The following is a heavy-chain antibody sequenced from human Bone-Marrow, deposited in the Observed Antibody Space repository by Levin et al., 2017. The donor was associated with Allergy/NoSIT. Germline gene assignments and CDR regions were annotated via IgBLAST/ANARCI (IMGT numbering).Heavy chain of an antibody. CDR1: GYSISSGYY. J-gene: IGHJ1*01. Sequence: SQTLSLTCAVSGYSISSGYYWGWIRQPPGKGLEWIGSIYHSGSTYYNPSLKSRVTISVDTSKNQFSLKLSSVTAADTAVYYCARVIAVAGSTEYFQHWGQGTLVTVSS. CDR2: IYHSGST. V-gene: IGHV4-38-2*01. D-gene: IGHD6-19*01. CDR3: ARVIAVAGSTEYFQH.